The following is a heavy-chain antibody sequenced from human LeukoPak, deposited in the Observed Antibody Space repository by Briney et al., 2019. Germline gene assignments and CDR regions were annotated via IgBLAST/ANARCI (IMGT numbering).Heavy chain of an antibody. CDR3: ARDPPVGAVDY. J-gene: IGHJ4*02. CDR1: GYTFTSYY. D-gene: IGHD1-26*01. Sequence: ASVKVSCKASGYTFTSYYMHWVRQAPGQGLEWMGIINPSGGSTSCAQKFQGRVTMTRDTSTSTVYMELSSLRSEDTAVYYCARDPPVGAVDYWGQGTLVTVSS. V-gene: IGHV1-46*01. CDR2: INPSGGST.